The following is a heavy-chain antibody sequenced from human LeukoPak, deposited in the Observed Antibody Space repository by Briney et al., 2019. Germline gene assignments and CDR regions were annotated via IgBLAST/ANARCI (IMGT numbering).Heavy chain of an antibody. CDR2: ISAYNGNT. CDR1: GYTFTSYG. V-gene: IGHV1-18*01. CDR3: GDSYGPQAPLYY. Sequence: ASVKVSCKASGYTFTSYGITWVRQAPGQGLEWMGWISAYNGNTNYAQKLQGRVTMTTDTSTSTAYMELRSLRSDDTAVYYCGDSYGPQAPLYYWGQGTLVTVSS. D-gene: IGHD5-18*01. J-gene: IGHJ4*02.